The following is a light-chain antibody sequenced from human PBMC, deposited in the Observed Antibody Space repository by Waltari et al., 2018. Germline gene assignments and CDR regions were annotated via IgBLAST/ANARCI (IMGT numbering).Light chain of an antibody. V-gene: IGKV4-1*01. CDR3: QQYYTIPHT. CDR1: QSVLYSPNNKNY. Sequence: DIVMTQSPDSLAVSLGERATINCKSSQSVLYSPNNKNYLVWYQQKPGQPPKLLISWAPTRESGVPDRFSGSGSGTDFALTISSLQAEDVAVYYCQQYYTIPHTFGQGTKLEIK. J-gene: IGKJ2*01. CDR2: WAP.